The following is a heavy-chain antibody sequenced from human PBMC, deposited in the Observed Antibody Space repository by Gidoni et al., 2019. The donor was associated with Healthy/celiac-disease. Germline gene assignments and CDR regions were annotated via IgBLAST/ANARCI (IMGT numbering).Heavy chain of an antibody. D-gene: IGHD1-26*01. Sequence: QVQLVQSGAEVKKPGSSVKVSCTASGVTFISYAISWVRQAPGQGLEWMGGIIPIFGTANYAQKFQGRVTITADKSTSTAYMELSSLRSEDTAVYYCARGYSVGPPGYSGIHAFDIWGQGTMVTVSS. CDR2: IIPIFGTA. V-gene: IGHV1-69*06. J-gene: IGHJ3*02. CDR1: GVTFISYA. CDR3: ARGYSVGPPGYSGIHAFDI.